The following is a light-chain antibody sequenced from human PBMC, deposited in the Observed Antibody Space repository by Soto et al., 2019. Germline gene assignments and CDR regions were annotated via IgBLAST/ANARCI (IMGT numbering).Light chain of an antibody. V-gene: IGLV2-14*01. CDR1: SSDIGRYDY. Sequence: QSALTQPASVSGSPGQSITISCTGTSSDIGRYDYVSWHQQHPGKAPKLIIHGVTRRPSGVSIRFAGSKSANTASLTISGLQAEDEAYYFCSSYTTSSTYVFGSGTKVTFL. J-gene: IGLJ1*01. CDR3: SSYTTSSTYV. CDR2: GVT.